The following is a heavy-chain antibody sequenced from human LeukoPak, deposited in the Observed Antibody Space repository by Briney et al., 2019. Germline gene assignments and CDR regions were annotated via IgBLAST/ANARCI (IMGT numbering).Heavy chain of an antibody. J-gene: IGHJ5*02. CDR1: GGSFSGYY. CDR2: IDHSGST. CDR3: ARGRIKYCSGGSCYSGSGWFDP. V-gene: IGHV4-34*01. D-gene: IGHD2-15*01. Sequence: SETLSLTCAVYGGSFSGYYWSWIRQPPGKGLEWIGEIDHSGSTNYNPSLKSRVTISVDTSKNQFSLKLSSVTAADTAVYYCARGRIKYCSGGSCYSGSGWFDPWGQGTLVTVSS.